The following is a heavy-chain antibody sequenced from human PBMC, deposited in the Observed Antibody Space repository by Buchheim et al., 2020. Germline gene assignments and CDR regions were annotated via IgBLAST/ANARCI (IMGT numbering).Heavy chain of an antibody. CDR2: IIPIFGTA. Sequence: QVQLVQSGAEVKKPGSSVKVSCKASGGTFSSYAISWVRQAPGQGLEWMGGIIPIFGTANYAQKFQGRVTTTADKSTSTAYMELSSLRSEDTAVYYCARDVGCSGGSCYYRYYYGMDVWGQRTT. CDR3: ARDVGCSGGSCYYRYYYGMDV. J-gene: IGHJ6*02. D-gene: IGHD2-15*01. V-gene: IGHV1-69*06. CDR1: GGTFSSYA.